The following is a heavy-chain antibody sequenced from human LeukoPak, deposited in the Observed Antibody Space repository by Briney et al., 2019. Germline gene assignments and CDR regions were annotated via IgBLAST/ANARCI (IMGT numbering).Heavy chain of an antibody. Sequence: GGSLRLSCAASGFTFDRSWMSWVRQAPGKGLEWVANIKQDGSEVYYMDSVEGRFTVSRDNAKNSLSLQMNSLRGEDTAVYYCVRALGSSSSDFWGQGTLVTVSS. V-gene: IGHV3-7*01. CDR3: VRALGSSSSDF. D-gene: IGHD6-6*01. CDR1: GFTFDRSW. CDR2: IKQDGSEV. J-gene: IGHJ4*02.